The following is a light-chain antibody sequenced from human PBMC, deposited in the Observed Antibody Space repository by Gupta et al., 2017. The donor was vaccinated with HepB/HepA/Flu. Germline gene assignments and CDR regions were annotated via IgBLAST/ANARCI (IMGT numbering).Light chain of an antibody. CDR2: DVT. V-gene: IGLV2-11*01. J-gene: IGLJ2*01. CDR1: NSDVGGYNY. Sequence: QSALTQPRSVSGSPGQSVTISCTGTNSDVGGYNYVSWYQQHPGKAPKLLLYDVTQRPSGVPDRFSGSKSGNTASLTXSXRQAEDXADYYCCSYAGRSSLLFGGGTKLTVL. CDR3: CSYAGRSSLL.